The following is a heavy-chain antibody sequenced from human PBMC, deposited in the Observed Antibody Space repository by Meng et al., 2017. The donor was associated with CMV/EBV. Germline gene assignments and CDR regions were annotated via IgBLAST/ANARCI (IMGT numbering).Heavy chain of an antibody. CDR3: ARRGYGGNPLRPPLDYYYYGMDV. CDR2: ISLIFGTA. CDR1: GGTFSSYS. D-gene: IGHD4-23*01. V-gene: IGHV1-69*05. Sequence: SVTVSCKASGGTFSSYSISWVRQAPGQGREWMGGISLIFGTANYAQKFQGRVTITTDESTSTAYMELSSLRSEDTAVYYCARRGYGGNPLRPPLDYYYYGMDVWGQGTTVTVSS. J-gene: IGHJ6*02.